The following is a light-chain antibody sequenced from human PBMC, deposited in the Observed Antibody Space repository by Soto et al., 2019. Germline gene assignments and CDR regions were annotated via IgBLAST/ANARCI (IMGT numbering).Light chain of an antibody. CDR3: QQYYSTPYT. CDR2: WAS. J-gene: IGKJ2*01. CDR1: QSVLYSSNNKNY. Sequence: DIVMTQSPDSLAVSLGERATINCKSSQSVLYSSNNKNYLAWYQQKPGQPPKLLIYWASTRESGVPDRFSGSGSGTDVTLTIGSLQAEDVAVYYCQQYYSTPYTFGQGTKLEIK. V-gene: IGKV4-1*01.